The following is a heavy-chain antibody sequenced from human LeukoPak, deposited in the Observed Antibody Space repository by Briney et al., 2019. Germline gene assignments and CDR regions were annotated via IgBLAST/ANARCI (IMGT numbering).Heavy chain of an antibody. CDR3: ARGGGGVVVKYNWFDA. Sequence: GTSLRLSCAVSGFTFSGYTMHWVRQAPGKGLELVAVITIDGSNKYYADSVKGRFTISRDNAKNTLYLQMNSLRTEDTAVYFCARGGGGVVVKYNWFDAWGQGTLVTV. CDR1: GFTFSGYT. J-gene: IGHJ5*02. D-gene: IGHD2-21*01. V-gene: IGHV3-30-3*01. CDR2: ITIDGSNK.